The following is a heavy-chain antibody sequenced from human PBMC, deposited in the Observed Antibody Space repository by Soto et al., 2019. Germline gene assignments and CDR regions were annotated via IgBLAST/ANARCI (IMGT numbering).Heavy chain of an antibody. CDR3: ARVMVRGVGYYGMDV. Sequence: QVQLVQSGAAVKKPGSSVKVSCKASGGTFSSYTISWVRQAPGQGLEWMGRIIPILGIANYAQKFQGRVTITADKSTSPAARGLSGLRSEDTAVYYCARVMVRGVGYYGMDVWGQGTTVTVSS. D-gene: IGHD3-10*01. CDR1: GGTFSSYT. J-gene: IGHJ6*02. CDR2: IIPILGIA. V-gene: IGHV1-69*02.